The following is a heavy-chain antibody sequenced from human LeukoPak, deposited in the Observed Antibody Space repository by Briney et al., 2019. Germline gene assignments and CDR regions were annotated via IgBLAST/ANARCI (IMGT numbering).Heavy chain of an antibody. CDR1: GFTFSSSG. CDR3: AKAGYYDSADYFDY. CDR2: ISYDGSNK. J-gene: IGHJ4*02. D-gene: IGHD3-22*01. Sequence: GGSLRLSCAASGFTFSSSGMHWVRQAPGKGLERVAVISYDGSNKYYADSVKGRFTISRDNSKNTLYLQMNSLRAEDTAVYYCAKAGYYDSADYFDYWGQGTLVTVSS. V-gene: IGHV3-30*18.